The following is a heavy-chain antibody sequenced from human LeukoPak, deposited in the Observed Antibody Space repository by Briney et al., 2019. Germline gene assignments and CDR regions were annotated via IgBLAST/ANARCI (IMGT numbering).Heavy chain of an antibody. CDR3: ARVRRYCSGGSCYSAYYFDY. Sequence: EASVKVSCKASGYTFTGYYMHWVRQAPGQGLEWMGWINPNSGGTNYALKFQGRVTMTRDTSISTAYMELSRLRSDDTAVYYCARVRRYCSGGSCYSAYYFDYWGQGTLVTVSS. J-gene: IGHJ4*02. CDR2: INPNSGGT. D-gene: IGHD2-15*01. V-gene: IGHV1-2*02. CDR1: GYTFTGYY.